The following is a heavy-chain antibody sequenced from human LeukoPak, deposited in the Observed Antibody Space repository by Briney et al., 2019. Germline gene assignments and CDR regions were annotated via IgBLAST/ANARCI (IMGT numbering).Heavy chain of an antibody. CDR1: GFTFNNYA. D-gene: IGHD6-13*01. CDR2: ISGSDAGT. CDR3: AKGVSGTWWVFQLNYYYMDV. Sequence: GGSLRLSCAASGFTFNNYAMSWVRQAPGKGLEWVSAISGSDAGTYYADSVKGRFTISRDNSKNTLYLQMNSLRAEDTAVYYCAKGVSGTWWVFQLNYYYMDVWGKGTTVTVSS. J-gene: IGHJ6*03. V-gene: IGHV3-23*01.